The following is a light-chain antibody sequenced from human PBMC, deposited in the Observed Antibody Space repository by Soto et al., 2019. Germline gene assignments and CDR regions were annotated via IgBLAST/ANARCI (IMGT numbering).Light chain of an antibody. Sequence: DIVLTQSPATLSLAPGERATLSCRASQSVSKFVAWYQQRPGQAPRLLIYEASNRATGVPARFSGSGSGTDFTLTISSLEPEDFAVYYCRQRSSWPWTLGLGTKVDIK. CDR1: QSVSKF. J-gene: IGKJ1*01. V-gene: IGKV3-11*01. CDR3: RQRSSWPWT. CDR2: EAS.